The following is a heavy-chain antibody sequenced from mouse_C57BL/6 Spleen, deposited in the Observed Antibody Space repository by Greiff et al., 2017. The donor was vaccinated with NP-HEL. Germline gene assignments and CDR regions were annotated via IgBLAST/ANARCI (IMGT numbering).Heavy chain of an antibody. CDR3: TTGYDYDVKGY. Sequence: EVQLQQSGAELVRPGASVKLSCTASGFNIKDDYMHWVKQRPEQGLEWIGWIDPENGDTEYASKFQGKATITADTSSNTAYLQLSSLTSEDTAVYYCTTGYDYDVKGYWGQGTTLTVSS. J-gene: IGHJ2*01. D-gene: IGHD2-4*01. CDR2: IDPENGDT. V-gene: IGHV14-4*01. CDR1: GFNIKDDY.